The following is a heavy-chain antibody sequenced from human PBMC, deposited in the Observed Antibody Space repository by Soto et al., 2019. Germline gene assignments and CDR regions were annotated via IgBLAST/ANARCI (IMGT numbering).Heavy chain of an antibody. D-gene: IGHD3-16*02. CDR3: ARVPVMSTFGGVIAVNWFDP. Sequence: ASVKVSCKASGYTFTSYGISWVRQAPGQGLEWMGWISAYNGNTNYAQKLQGRVTMTTDTSTSTAYMELRSLRSDDTAVYYCARVPVMSTFGGVIAVNWFDPWGQGTRVTVAS. CDR2: ISAYNGNT. V-gene: IGHV1-18*01. J-gene: IGHJ5*02. CDR1: GYTFTSYG.